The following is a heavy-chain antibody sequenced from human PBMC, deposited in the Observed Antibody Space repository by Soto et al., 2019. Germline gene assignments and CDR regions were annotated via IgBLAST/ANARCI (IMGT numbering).Heavy chain of an antibody. Sequence: LSLTCTVSGVSISGSRYYWGWIRQPPGRGLEWIGNIYYSGSTYYTPSLKSRVAISVDTSKNQFSLKLSSVTAADTAVYYCARALIVVVTPSYFDYWGQGTLVTVSS. CDR3: ARALIVVVTPSYFDY. V-gene: IGHV4-39*07. D-gene: IGHD3-22*01. CDR2: IYYSGST. CDR1: GVSISGSRYY. J-gene: IGHJ4*02.